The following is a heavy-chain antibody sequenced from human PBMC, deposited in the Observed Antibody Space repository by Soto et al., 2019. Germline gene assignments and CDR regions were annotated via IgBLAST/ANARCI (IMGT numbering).Heavy chain of an antibody. CDR3: ARDLGWAFDS. CDR1: GFTFSTFS. CDR2: ISGGGRPI. J-gene: IGHJ4*02. V-gene: IGHV3-48*02. D-gene: IGHD6-19*01. Sequence: EVQLVESGGGSVQPGGSLRLSCAASGFTFSTFSMNWFRQAPGRGLEWISYISGGGRPISYADSVKGRFTISRDNAKNSLYLQMDSLTDEDTAVYDCARDLGWAFDSWGQGTLVTVSS.